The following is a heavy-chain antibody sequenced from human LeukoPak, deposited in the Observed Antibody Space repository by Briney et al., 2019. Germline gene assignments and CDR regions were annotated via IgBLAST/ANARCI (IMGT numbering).Heavy chain of an antibody. J-gene: IGHJ4*02. Sequence: PGGSLTLSCAASGFTFSSYDMHWVRQAPGKGLEWVSAIYTAGDTYYPGSVKGRFTISRENAKNSLYLQMNSLRAGDTAVYYCAKAAISDAGYSSTWYFTDWGQGTLVTVSS. D-gene: IGHD6-13*01. CDR1: GFTFSSYD. CDR2: IYTAGDT. CDR3: AKAAISDAGYSSTWYFTD. V-gene: IGHV3-13*04.